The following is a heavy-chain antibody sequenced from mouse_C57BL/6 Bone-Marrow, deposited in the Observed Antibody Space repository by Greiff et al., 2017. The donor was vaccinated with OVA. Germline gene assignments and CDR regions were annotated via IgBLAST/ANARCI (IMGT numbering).Heavy chain of an antibody. CDR2: ISNGGGST. D-gene: IGHD1-1*01. V-gene: IGHV5-12*01. CDR3: ARHRPGSSGYFDV. J-gene: IGHJ1*03. Sequence: EVQVVESGGGLVQPGGSLKLSCAASGFTFSDYYMYWVRQTPEKRLEWVAYISNGGGSTYYPDTVKGRFTISRDNAKNTLYLQMSRLKSEDTAMYYCARHRPGSSGYFDVWGTGTTVTVSS. CDR1: GFTFSDYY.